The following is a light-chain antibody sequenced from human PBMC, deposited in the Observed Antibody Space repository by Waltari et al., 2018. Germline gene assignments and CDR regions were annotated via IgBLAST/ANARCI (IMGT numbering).Light chain of an antibody. Sequence: AIQLTQSPSSLSASVGDRVTITCRASQGISSALAWYQQKPGKAPKLLIYDASSLESEVPSRFSGIGSGTDFTLTISSLQPEDFATYYCQQFNSYLFTFGPGTKVDIK. V-gene: IGKV1-13*02. J-gene: IGKJ3*01. CDR2: DAS. CDR1: QGISSA. CDR3: QQFNSYLFT.